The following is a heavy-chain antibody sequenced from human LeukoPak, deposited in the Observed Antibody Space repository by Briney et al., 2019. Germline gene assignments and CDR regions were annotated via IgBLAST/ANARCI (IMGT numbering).Heavy chain of an antibody. V-gene: IGHV3-7*01. J-gene: IGHJ4*02. CDR3: ASLLGEATLFDY. D-gene: IGHD1-26*01. CDR1: GLTLSRYW. CDR2: IKQDGSEK. Sequence: GGSLRLSCVASGLTLSRYWMSWVRQAPGKGLEWVANIKQDGSEKYYVDSVKGRFTISRDNAKNSLYLQVNSLKAEDTAMYYCASLLGEATLFDYWGQGTLVTVS.